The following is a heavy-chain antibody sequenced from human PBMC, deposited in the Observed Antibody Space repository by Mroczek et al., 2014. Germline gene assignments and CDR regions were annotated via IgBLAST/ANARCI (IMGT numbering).Heavy chain of an antibody. CDR2: ISSNGGST. CDR1: IHLQLAML. CDR3: ARDYYDSSGSGPYYYYGMDV. J-gene: IGHJ6*02. V-gene: IGHV3-64*01. D-gene: IGHD3-22*01. Sequence: VQLVESGGRLGPAWGGPVRLSSCSLWIHLQLAMLCTGSARLQGRDWNMFQLISSNGGSTYYANSVKGRFTISRDNSKNTLYLQMGSLRAEDMAVYYCARDYYDSSGSGPYYYYGMDVWGQGTTVTVSS.